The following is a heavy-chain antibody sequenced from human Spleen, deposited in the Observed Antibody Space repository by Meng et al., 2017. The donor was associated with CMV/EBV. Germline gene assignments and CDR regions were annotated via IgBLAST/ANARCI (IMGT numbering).Heavy chain of an antibody. J-gene: IGHJ4*02. CDR2: ISSSSSYT. V-gene: IGHV3-11*05. CDR3: ARMDIVVVPAANAY. Sequence: QVQLVESGGGLVKPGGXLRLSCAASGFTFSDYYMSWIRQAPGKGLEWVSYISSSSSYTNYADSVKGRFTISRDNAKNSLYLQMNSLRAEDTAVYYCARMDIVVVPAANAYWGQGTLVTVSS. D-gene: IGHD2-2*03. CDR1: GFTFSDYY.